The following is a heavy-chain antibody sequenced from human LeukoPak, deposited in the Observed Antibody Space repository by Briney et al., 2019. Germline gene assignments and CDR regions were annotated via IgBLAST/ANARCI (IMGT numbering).Heavy chain of an antibody. J-gene: IGHJ4*02. V-gene: IGHV4-39*01. CDR2: IYYSGST. Sequence: SETLSLTWTVSGGSISSSSYCWGWIRQPPGKGLEWIGSIYYSGSTYYNPSLKSRVTISVDTSKNQFSLKLSSVTAADTAVYYCARLWYSSSSLDYWGQGTLVTVSS. CDR1: GGSISSSSYC. D-gene: IGHD6-6*01. CDR3: ARLWYSSSSLDY.